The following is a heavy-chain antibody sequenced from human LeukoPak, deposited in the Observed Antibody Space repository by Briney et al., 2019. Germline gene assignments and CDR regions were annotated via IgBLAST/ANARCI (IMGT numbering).Heavy chain of an antibody. CDR3: ARASSLYDILTGYYTSFDY. J-gene: IGHJ4*02. Sequence: PSETLSLTCAVYGGSFSGYYWSWIRQPPGKGLEWIGEINHSGSTNYNPSLKSRVTISVDTPKNQFSLKLSSVTAADTAVYYCARASSLYDILTGYYTSFDYWGQGTQVTVSS. D-gene: IGHD3-9*01. CDR1: GGSFSGYY. V-gene: IGHV4-34*01. CDR2: INHSGST.